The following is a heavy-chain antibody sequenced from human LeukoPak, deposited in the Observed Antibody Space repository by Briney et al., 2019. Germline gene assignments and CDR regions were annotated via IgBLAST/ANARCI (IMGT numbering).Heavy chain of an antibody. CDR2: INHSGST. CDR3: ARGALRPSVTFDY. D-gene: IGHD4-4*01. CDR1: GGSFSGYY. Sequence: PSETLSLTCAVYGGSFSGYYWSWIRQPPGKGLEWIGEINHSGSTNYNPSLKSRVTISVDTSKNQFSLKLSSVTAADTAVYYCARGALRPSVTFDYWGQGTLVTVSS. J-gene: IGHJ4*02. V-gene: IGHV4-34*01.